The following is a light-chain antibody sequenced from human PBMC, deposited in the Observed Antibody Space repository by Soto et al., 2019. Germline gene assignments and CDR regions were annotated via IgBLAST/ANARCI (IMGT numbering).Light chain of an antibody. CDR1: SSNIGNNY. Sequence: QSVLTQPPSVSAAPGQKVTISCSGSSSNIGNNYVSCDQQLPGTAPKLLIYENINRPSGIPDRFSGSKSGTSATLGITGLQTGDEADYYCGTWDSSLSALWVFGGGTKLTVL. CDR2: ENI. CDR3: GTWDSSLSALWV. J-gene: IGLJ3*02. V-gene: IGLV1-51*02.